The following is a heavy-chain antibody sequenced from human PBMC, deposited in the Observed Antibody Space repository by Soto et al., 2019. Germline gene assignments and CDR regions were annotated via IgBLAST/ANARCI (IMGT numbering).Heavy chain of an antibody. D-gene: IGHD5-18*01. CDR2: INAGNGNT. CDR3: ARDVAPVDTAMVKGWFDP. Sequence: GPVKVSCKASGYTFTSYAMHWVRQAPGQRLEWMGWINAGNGNTKYSQKFQGRVTITRDTSASTAYMELSSLRSEDTAVYYCARDVAPVDTAMVKGWFDPWGQGTLVTVSS. J-gene: IGHJ5*02. V-gene: IGHV1-3*01. CDR1: GYTFTSYA.